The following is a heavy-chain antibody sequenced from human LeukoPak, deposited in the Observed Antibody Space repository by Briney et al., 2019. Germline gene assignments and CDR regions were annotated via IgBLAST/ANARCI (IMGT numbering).Heavy chain of an antibody. Sequence: GGSLRLSCAASGFTFSSYWMSWVRQAPGKGLEWVANIKQDGSEKYYVDSVKGRFTISRVNAKNSLYLQMNSLRAEDTAVYYCASTGIAAPSDYWGQGTLVTVSS. V-gene: IGHV3-7*01. CDR2: IKQDGSEK. D-gene: IGHD6-13*01. CDR3: ASTGIAAPSDY. J-gene: IGHJ4*02. CDR1: GFTFSSYW.